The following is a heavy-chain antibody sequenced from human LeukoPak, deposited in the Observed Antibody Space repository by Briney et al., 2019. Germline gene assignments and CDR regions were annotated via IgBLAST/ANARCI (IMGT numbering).Heavy chain of an antibody. J-gene: IGHJ5*02. Sequence: SETLSLTCAVYGGSFSGYYWSWIRQPPGKGLEWIGEINDSGSTNYNPSLKSRVTISVDTSKNQFSLKLSSVTAADTAVYYCARAEIVVVVAATRVHRFDPWGQGTLVTVSS. V-gene: IGHV4-34*01. CDR1: GGSFSGYY. D-gene: IGHD2-15*01. CDR3: ARAEIVVVVAATRVHRFDP. CDR2: INDSGST.